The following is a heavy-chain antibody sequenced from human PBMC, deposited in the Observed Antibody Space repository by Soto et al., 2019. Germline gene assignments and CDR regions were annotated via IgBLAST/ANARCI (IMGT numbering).Heavy chain of an antibody. D-gene: IGHD6-13*01. CDR2: IHYIGTT. Sequence: SETLSLTCTVSGGSISRSDYYWGWIRQPPGKGLEWIGSIHYIGTTYHNPSLKSRVTISIDTSKNQFSLNLSSVTAADTAVYFCARAKAPLYSSSWYWFDPWGQGTLVTVSS. CDR3: ARAKAPLYSSSWYWFDP. CDR1: GGSISRSDYY. J-gene: IGHJ5*02. V-gene: IGHV4-39*07.